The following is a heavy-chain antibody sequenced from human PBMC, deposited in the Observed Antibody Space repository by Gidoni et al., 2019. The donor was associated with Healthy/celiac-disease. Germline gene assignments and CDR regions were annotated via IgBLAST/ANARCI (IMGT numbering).Heavy chain of an antibody. J-gene: IGHJ6*02. CDR3: ARVGYSSGWEQKGMDV. CDR2: ISSSSSYI. CDR1: GFTFSSYG. Sequence: EVQLVDSGGGLVKPGGSLRLSCAASGFTFSSYGMNWVRQAPGKGLEWVSSISSSSSYIYYADSVKGRFTISRDNAKNSLYLQMNSLRAEDTAVYYCARVGYSSGWEQKGMDVWGQGTTVTVSS. V-gene: IGHV3-21*01. D-gene: IGHD6-19*01.